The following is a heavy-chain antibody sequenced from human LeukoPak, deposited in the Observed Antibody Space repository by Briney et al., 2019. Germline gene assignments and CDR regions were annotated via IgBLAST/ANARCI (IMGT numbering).Heavy chain of an antibody. V-gene: IGHV1-46*01. CDR2: INPSGGST. D-gene: IGHD3-22*01. Sequence: ASVKVSCKASGYTFTSYYMHWMRQAPGQGLEWMGIINPSGGSTSYAQKFQGRVTMTTDTSTSTAYMELRSLRSDDTAVYYCARQRYYDSSGSDYWGQGTLVTVSS. CDR1: GYTFTSYY. J-gene: IGHJ4*02. CDR3: ARQRYYDSSGSDY.